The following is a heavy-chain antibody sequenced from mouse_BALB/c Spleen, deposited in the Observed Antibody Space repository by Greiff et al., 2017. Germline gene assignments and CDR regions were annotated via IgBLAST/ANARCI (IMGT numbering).Heavy chain of an antibody. CDR1: GFNIKDTY. J-gene: IGHJ2*01. Sequence: QVHVKQSGAELVKPGASVKLSCTASGFNIKDTYMHWVKQRPGQGLEWIGAIYPGDGDTRYTQKFKGKATLTADKSSSTAYMQLSSLASEDSAVYYCARKVRQEAYFDYWGQGTTLTVSS. V-gene: IGHV1-87*01. CDR2: IYPGDGDT. D-gene: IGHD2-14*01. CDR3: ARKVRQEAYFDY.